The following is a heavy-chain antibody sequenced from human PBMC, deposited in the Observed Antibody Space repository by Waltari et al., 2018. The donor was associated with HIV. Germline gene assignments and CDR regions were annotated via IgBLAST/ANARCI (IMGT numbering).Heavy chain of an antibody. CDR1: GFTFSNFA. J-gene: IGHJ4*02. CDR2: IWYDGDNK. D-gene: IGHD3-22*01. Sequence: QVQLVESGGGVVQPGRSLRLSCAASGFTFSNFAMHWVRQAPGKGMEWVGGIWYDGDNKYNAGSVKVLFTISRDNSKNTLYLQMNSLRVEDTAVYYCARGGYYYDISGYYHYWGQGTLVTVSS. V-gene: IGHV3-33*01. CDR3: ARGGYYYDISGYYHY.